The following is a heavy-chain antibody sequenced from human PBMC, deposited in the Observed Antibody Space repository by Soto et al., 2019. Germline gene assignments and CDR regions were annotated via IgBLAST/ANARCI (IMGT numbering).Heavy chain of an antibody. V-gene: IGHV4-31*03. CDR3: ARADYDILTGYSYYFDY. CDR2: SYYSGST. CDR1: GGSISSGGYY. J-gene: IGHJ4*02. D-gene: IGHD3-9*01. Sequence: QVQLQESGPGLVKPSQTLSLTCTVSGGSISSGGYYWSWIRQHPGKGLEWIGYSYYSGSTYYNPSLKSRVTISVDTSKNQFSLKLSSVTAADTAVYYCARADYDILTGYSYYFDYWGQGTLVTVSS.